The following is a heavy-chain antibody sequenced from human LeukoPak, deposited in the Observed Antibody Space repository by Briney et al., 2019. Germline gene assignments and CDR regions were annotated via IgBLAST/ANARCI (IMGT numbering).Heavy chain of an antibody. CDR2: IYYSGST. CDR1: GGSISSYY. Sequence: PSETLSLTCTVSGGSISSYYWSWIRQPPGKGLEWIGYIYYSGSTNYNPSLKSRVTISVDTSKNQFSLKLSSVTAADPAVYYCAREKLELAFNWFDPWGQGTLVTVSS. D-gene: IGHD1-7*01. J-gene: IGHJ5*02. V-gene: IGHV4-59*01. CDR3: AREKLELAFNWFDP.